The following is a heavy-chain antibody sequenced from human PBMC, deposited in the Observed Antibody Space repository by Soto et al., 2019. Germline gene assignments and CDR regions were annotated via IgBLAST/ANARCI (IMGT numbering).Heavy chain of an antibody. CDR1: GGSISSSNW. J-gene: IGHJ4*02. CDR3: ARVKSDYVWESYRYELNY. CDR2: IYHSGST. V-gene: IGHV4-4*02. D-gene: IGHD3-16*02. Sequence: SETLSLTCAFSGGSISSSNWWSWVRQPPGKGLEWIGEIYHSGSTNYNPSLKSRVTISVDKSKNQFSLKLSSVTAADTAVYYCARVKSDYVWESYRYELNYWGQGTLVTVSS.